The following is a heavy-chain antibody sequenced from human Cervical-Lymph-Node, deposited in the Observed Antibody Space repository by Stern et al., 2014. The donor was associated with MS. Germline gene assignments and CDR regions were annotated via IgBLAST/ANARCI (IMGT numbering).Heavy chain of an antibody. J-gene: IGHJ4*02. Sequence: QVQLVQSGAEVKKPGASVKVSCKASAYTFNIYGISWVRQAPGQGLEWMGWIRAYNGDTTYAQKFQGRVTLTTDKSTSTAYMELRSLRSDDTAVYYCARQIADYGDHYFDYWGQGTLVTVSS. D-gene: IGHD4-17*01. V-gene: IGHV1-18*01. CDR1: AYTFNIYG. CDR2: IRAYNGDT. CDR3: ARQIADYGDHYFDY.